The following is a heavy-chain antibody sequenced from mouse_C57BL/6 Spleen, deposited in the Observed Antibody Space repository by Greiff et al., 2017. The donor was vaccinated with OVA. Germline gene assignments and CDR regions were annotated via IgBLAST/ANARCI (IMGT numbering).Heavy chain of an antibody. D-gene: IGHD1-1*01. Sequence: VQLQQSGPELVKPGASVKLSCKASGYTFTSYDINWVKQRPGQGLEWIGWIYPRDGSTKYNEKFKGQATLTVDTSSSTAYMELHSLTSEDSAVYFCARPPITTVSYFDYWGQGTTLTVSS. CDR2: IYPRDGST. CDR1: GYTFTSYD. V-gene: IGHV1-85*01. CDR3: ARPPITTVSYFDY. J-gene: IGHJ2*01.